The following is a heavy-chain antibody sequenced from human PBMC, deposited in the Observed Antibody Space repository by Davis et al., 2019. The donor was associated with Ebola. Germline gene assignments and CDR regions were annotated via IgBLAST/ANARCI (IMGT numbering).Heavy chain of an antibody. V-gene: IGHV1-8*01. CDR2: MNPNSGNT. CDR1: GYTFTSYD. D-gene: IGHD3-22*01. Sequence: ASVKVSCKASGYTFTSYDINWVRQATGQGLEWMGWMNPNSGNTGYAQKFQGRVTMTRNTSISTAYMELSSLRSEDTAVYYCARDHRYYYDSSGYPSAYWGQGTLVTVSS. J-gene: IGHJ4*02. CDR3: ARDHRYYYDSSGYPSAY.